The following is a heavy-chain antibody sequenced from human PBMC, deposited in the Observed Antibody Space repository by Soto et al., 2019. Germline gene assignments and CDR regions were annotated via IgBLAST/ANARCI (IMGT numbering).Heavy chain of an antibody. V-gene: IGHV3-30*03. D-gene: IGHD2-15*01. CDR1: GFTFSSYG. Sequence: PGGSLRLSCAASGFTFSSYGMHWVRQAPGKGLEWVAVISYDGSNKYYADSVKGRFTISRDNSKNTLYLQMNSLRAEDTAVYYCWEGCFGNGVYVGGGNCYYFDSWGQGTLVNVSS. CDR3: WEGCFGNGVYVGGGNCYYFDS. J-gene: IGHJ5*01. CDR2: ISYDGSNK.